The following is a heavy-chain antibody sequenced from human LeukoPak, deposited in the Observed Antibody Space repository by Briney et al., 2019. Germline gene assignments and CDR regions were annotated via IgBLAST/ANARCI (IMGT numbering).Heavy chain of an antibody. CDR2: IIPIFGTA. CDR3: ARATTYYDFLSGWVRGGSFDY. CDR1: GGTFSSYA. Sequence: GASVKVSCKASGGTFSSYAISWVRQAPGQGLEWMGGIIPIFGTANYAQKFQGRVTITTDESTSTAYMELSGLRSEDTAVYYCARATTYYDFLSGWVRGGSFDYWGLGTLVTVSS. D-gene: IGHD3-3*01. V-gene: IGHV1-69*05. J-gene: IGHJ4*02.